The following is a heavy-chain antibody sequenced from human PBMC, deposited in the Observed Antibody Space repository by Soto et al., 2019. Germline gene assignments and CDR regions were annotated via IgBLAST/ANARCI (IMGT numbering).Heavy chain of an antibody. CDR3: AREAGYTYGYVFDY. D-gene: IGHD5-18*01. Sequence: QVHLVPSGAEVTKPGTSVSVSCKASVGTFGNHAISWVRQAPGQGLEWLGGIIPVLGVGDNAQNFQGRVTITADASTSTAYLELSSLRSEDTALYYFAREAGYTYGYVFDYWGQGTLVTVSS. V-gene: IGHV1-69*01. CDR2: IIPVLGVG. CDR1: VGTFGNHA. J-gene: IGHJ4*02.